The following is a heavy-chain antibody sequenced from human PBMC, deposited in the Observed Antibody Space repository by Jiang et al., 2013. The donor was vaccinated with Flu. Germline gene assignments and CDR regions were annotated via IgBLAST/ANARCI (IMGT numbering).Heavy chain of an antibody. CDR1: GGSISSSSYY. Sequence: LLKPSETLSLTCTVSGGSISSSSYYWGWIRQPPGKGLEWIGSIYYSGSTYYNPSLKSRVTISVDTSKNQFSLKLSSVTAADTAVYYCARTVGYSYTIFDYWGQGTLVTVSS. J-gene: IGHJ4*02. D-gene: IGHD5-18*01. CDR3: ARTVGYSYTIFDY. CDR2: IYYSGST. V-gene: IGHV4-39*01.